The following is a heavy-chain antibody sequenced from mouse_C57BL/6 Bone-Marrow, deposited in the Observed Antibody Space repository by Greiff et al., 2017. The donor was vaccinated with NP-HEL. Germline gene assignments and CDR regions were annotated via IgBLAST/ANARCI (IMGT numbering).Heavy chain of an antibody. V-gene: IGHV5-6*01. CDR2: ISSGGSYT. J-gene: IGHJ3*01. CDR3: ASPYDYDVAWFAY. CDR1: RFTFSSYG. Sequence: EVHLVESGGDLVKPGGSLKLSCAASRFTFSSYGMSWVRQTPAKRLEWVATISSGGSYTYYPDSVKGRFTISRDNAKNTLYLQMSSLKSEDTAMYYCASPYDYDVAWFAYWGQGTLVTVSA. D-gene: IGHD2-4*01.